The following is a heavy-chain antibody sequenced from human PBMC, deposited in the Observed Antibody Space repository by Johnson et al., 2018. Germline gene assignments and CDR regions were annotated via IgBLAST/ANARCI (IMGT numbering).Heavy chain of an antibody. V-gene: IGHV3-11*04. D-gene: IGHD3-9*01. J-gene: IGHJ6*03. Sequence: VQSGGSLRLSCAASGFTFSDYYMSWIRQAPGKGLEWVSYISSSGSTIYYADSVKGRFTISRDNAKNSLYLQMNSLRAEDTAVYYSASDQYFDTGYYYNNMYVWSKGTPVTVSS. CDR2: ISSSGSTI. CDR3: ASDQYFDTGYYYNNMYV. CDR1: GFTFSDYY.